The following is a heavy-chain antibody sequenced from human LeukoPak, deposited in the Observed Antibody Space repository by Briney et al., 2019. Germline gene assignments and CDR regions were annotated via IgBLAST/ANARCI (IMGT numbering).Heavy chain of an antibody. CDR2: INPNSGGT. CDR3: ARGYDFWSAHPAPNLPPPPGVPDYYYMDV. J-gene: IGHJ6*03. V-gene: IGHV1-2*02. Sequence: GASVKVSCKASGYTFTNYTMHWVRQAPGQGLEWMGWINPNSGGTNYAQKFQGRVTMTRDTSISTAYMELSRLRSDDTAVYYCARGYDFWSAHPAPNLPPPPGVPDYYYMDVWGKGTTVTVSS. D-gene: IGHD3-3*01. CDR1: GYTFTNYT.